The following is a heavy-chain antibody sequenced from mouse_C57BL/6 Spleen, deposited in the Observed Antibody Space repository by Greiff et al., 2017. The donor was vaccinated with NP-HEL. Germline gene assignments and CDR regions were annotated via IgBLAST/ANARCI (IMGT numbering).Heavy chain of an antibody. D-gene: IGHD2-3*01. CDR2: IRYAGSN. Sequence: EVKLQESGPGLVKPSQSLSLTCSVTGYSITSGYYWNWIRQFPGNKLEWMGYIRYAGSNNYNPSLTNRISITRDTSKNQFFLTLNSVTTEDTATYYCARGYDGYAMDYWGQGTSVTVSS. CDR3: ARGYDGYAMDY. CDR1: GYSITSGYY. J-gene: IGHJ4*01. V-gene: IGHV3-6*01.